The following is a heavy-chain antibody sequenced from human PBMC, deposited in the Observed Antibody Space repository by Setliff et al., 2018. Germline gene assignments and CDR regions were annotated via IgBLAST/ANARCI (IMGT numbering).Heavy chain of an antibody. CDR3: ARVTGFSYMDV. Sequence: PSETLSLTCTVSGGSISSGGYYWSWIRQHPGKGLEWIGYIYYSGSTNYNPSLKSRVTISVDTAKNQISLRLSSVTAADTAVYFCARVTGFSYMDVWGKGTTVTVSS. J-gene: IGHJ6*03. D-gene: IGHD3-3*01. V-gene: IGHV4-61*08. CDR2: IYYSGST. CDR1: GGSISSGGYY.